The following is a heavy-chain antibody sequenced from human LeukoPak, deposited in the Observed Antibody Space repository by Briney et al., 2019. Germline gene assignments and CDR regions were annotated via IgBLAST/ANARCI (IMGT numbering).Heavy chain of an antibody. CDR2: VYSGGST. CDR1: GFTVSSNY. D-gene: IGHD5-18*01. J-gene: IGHJ6*02. V-gene: IGHV3-53*01. Sequence: GGSLRLSCAASGFTVSSNYMSWVRQAPGKGLEWVSVVYSGGSTYCADSVKGRFTISRDNSKNTLYLQMNSLRAEDTAVYYCARAEYGYSYGYIYYYGMDVWGQGTTVTVSS. CDR3: ARAEYGYSYGYIYYYGMDV.